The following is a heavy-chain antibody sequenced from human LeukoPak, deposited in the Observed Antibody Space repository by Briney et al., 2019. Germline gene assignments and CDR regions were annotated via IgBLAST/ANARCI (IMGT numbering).Heavy chain of an antibody. J-gene: IGHJ4*02. V-gene: IGHV3-11*04. CDR2: ISSSGSTI. CDR1: GFTFSDYY. Sequence: RGSLRLSFAASGFTFSDYYMSWIRQAPGKGLEWVSYISSSGSTIYYADSVKGRFTISRDNSKNTLYLQMNSLGAEDTAVYYCGSTTVTTDYYFDYWGQGTLVTVSS. D-gene: IGHD4-17*01. CDR3: GSTTVTTDYYFDY.